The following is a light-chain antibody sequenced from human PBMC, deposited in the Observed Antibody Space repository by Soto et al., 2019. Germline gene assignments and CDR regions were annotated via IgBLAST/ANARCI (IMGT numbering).Light chain of an antibody. CDR1: QSVSSNY. CDR2: IAS. CDR3: QQYGTSPWT. J-gene: IGKJ1*01. V-gene: IGKV3-20*01. Sequence: EIVLTQSPGTLSLFPGERATLSCRATQSVSSNYLAWYQQKPGQAPRLLIYIASSRATGIPDRFSGSGSGTDFTLTISRREPEDLAVYYCQQYGTSPWTFGQGTKVEIK.